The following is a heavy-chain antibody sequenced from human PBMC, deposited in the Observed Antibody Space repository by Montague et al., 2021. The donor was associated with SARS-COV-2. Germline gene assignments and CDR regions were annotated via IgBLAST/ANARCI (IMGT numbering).Heavy chain of an antibody. CDR3: ARQGNSGNLIDY. CDR2: IYYSGNT. V-gene: IGHV4-39*01. D-gene: IGHD3-10*01. Sequence: SETLSLTCTVSGASISRSSYYWGWIRQPPGKGLEWIGNIYYSGNTHYNPSLKSRVTISVDTSKNQFSLTLSSVTAADTAIYYCARQGNSGNLIDYWGRGTLVTVSS. J-gene: IGHJ4*02. CDR1: GASISRSSYY.